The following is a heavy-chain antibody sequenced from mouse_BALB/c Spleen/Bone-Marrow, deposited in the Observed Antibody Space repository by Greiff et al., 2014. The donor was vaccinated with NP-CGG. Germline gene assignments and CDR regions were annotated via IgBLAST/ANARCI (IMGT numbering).Heavy chain of an antibody. J-gene: IGHJ2*01. CDR2: IHPGNRDT. V-gene: IGHV1-5*01. CDR1: GYTFSNYW. Sequence: VQLQQSGTVLARPGAAVKMSCKASGYTFSNYWMHWIKQRPGQGLEWIGTIHPGNRDTTYNQKFKGKAKLTAVTSTSTAYVELSSLTNEDSAVYYCTTLARNNFDYWGQGTTLTVSS. D-gene: IGHD3-1*01. CDR3: TTLARNNFDY.